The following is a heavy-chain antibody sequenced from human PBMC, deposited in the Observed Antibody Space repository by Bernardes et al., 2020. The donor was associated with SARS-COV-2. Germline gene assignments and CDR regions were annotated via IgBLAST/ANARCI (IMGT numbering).Heavy chain of an antibody. CDR1: GFTFSSFW. D-gene: IGHD2-8*01. CDR2: IKQDGSEK. Sequence: GSLRLSCAASGFTFSSFWMSWVRQAPGKGLEWVANIKQDGSEKYYVDSVKGRFTISRDNAKNSLYLQMNSLRAEDTAVYYCAREVGYCTNGVCLRNYGMDVWGQGTTVTVSS. J-gene: IGHJ6*02. V-gene: IGHV3-7*01. CDR3: AREVGYCTNGVCLRNYGMDV.